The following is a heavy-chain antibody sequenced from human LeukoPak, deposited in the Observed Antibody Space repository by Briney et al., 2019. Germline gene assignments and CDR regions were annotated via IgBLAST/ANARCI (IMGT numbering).Heavy chain of an antibody. J-gene: IGHJ3*02. V-gene: IGHV4-59*08. CDR2: VYNSGDT. Sequence: PSETLSLTCTVSGGSTSSDYWSWIRQSPGKGLEWVGYVYNSGDTGKNPSLRSRVTILLDTSRNQCSLKLTSVSAADTAVYYCARDSSGYYVGAFDIWGQGTMVTVSS. D-gene: IGHD3-22*01. CDR3: ARDSSGYYVGAFDI. CDR1: GGSTSSDY.